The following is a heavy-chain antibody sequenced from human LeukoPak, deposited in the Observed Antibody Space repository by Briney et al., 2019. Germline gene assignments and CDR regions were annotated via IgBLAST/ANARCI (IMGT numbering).Heavy chain of an antibody. CDR1: GFTFSSYA. V-gene: IGHV3-30-3*01. CDR2: ISYDGSNK. CDR3: ARDLDAYCGGDCPSGMDV. D-gene: IGHD2-21*02. J-gene: IGHJ6*02. Sequence: PGRSLGLSCAASGFTFSSYAMHWVRQAPGKGLEWVAVISYDGSNKYYADSVKGRFTISRDNSKNTLYLQMNSLRAEDTAVYYCARDLDAYCGGDCPSGMDVWGQGTTVTVSS.